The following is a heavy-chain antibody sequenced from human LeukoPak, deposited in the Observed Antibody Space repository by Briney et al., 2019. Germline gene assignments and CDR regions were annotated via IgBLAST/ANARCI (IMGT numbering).Heavy chain of an antibody. J-gene: IGHJ5*02. CDR2: MNPSSGNT. Sequence: ASVKVSCKASGYTFTTYDINWVRQATGQGLEWMGWMNPSSGNTGYAQKVQGRVTMNRDTSISTAYMELSSLTSEDTAVYYCARGRTSWYGTNNWFDPWGQGTLVTVSS. V-gene: IGHV1-8*01. D-gene: IGHD6-13*01. CDR3: ARGRTSWYGTNNWFDP. CDR1: GYTFTTYD.